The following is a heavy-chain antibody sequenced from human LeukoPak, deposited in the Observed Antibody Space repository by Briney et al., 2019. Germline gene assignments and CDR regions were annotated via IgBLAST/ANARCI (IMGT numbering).Heavy chain of an antibody. CDR1: GFTFSGYW. D-gene: IGHD3-22*01. Sequence: GGSLRLSCTTSGFTFSGYWMHWVRQAPGKGLVWVSRIKSDGSSTTYADSVKGRFTISRDNAKNTLNLQMNSLRAEDTAVYYCARDLGQYYDTSDNWFDPWGQGTLVTVSS. V-gene: IGHV3-74*01. CDR3: ARDLGQYYDTSDNWFDP. J-gene: IGHJ5*02. CDR2: IKSDGSST.